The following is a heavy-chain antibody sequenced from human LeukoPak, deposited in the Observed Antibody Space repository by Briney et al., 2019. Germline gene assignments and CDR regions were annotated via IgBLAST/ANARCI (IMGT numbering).Heavy chain of an antibody. CDR2: INSDGNSI. Sequence: GGSLRLSCTASGFTFISYGMNWVRQAPGKGLEWVSYINSDGNSIYYADSVKGRFTISRDNAKNSLYLQMNSLRAEDTAVYYCARAAGMDVWGKGTTVTVSS. V-gene: IGHV3-48*04. J-gene: IGHJ6*04. CDR1: GFTFISYG. CDR3: ARAAGMDV.